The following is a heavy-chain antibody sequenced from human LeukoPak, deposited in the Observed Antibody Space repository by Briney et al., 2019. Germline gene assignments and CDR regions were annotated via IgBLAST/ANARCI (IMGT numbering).Heavy chain of an antibody. CDR2: ISYDGSTK. CDR1: GFTFSSHA. D-gene: IGHD6-13*01. Sequence: GRSLRLSCAASGFTFSSHALHWVRQAPGKGLEWVAVISYDGSTKYYADSVKGRFTISRDNSKNTLYLQMNSLRAEDTAVYYCAKGGIAAPFDYWGQGTLVTVSS. V-gene: IGHV3-30*04. J-gene: IGHJ4*02. CDR3: AKGGIAAPFDY.